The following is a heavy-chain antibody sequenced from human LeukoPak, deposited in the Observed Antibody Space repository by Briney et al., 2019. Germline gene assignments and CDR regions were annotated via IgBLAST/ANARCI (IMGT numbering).Heavy chain of an antibody. CDR2: IYTSGST. D-gene: IGHD6-19*01. Sequence: SETLSLTCTVSGGSISSYYWSWIRQPAGKGLEWIGRIYTSGSTNYNPSLKSRVTMSVDTSKNQFSLKLSSVTAADTAVYYCARHGPIAVATHFDYWGQGTLVTVSS. CDR3: ARHGPIAVATHFDY. J-gene: IGHJ4*02. V-gene: IGHV4-4*07. CDR1: GGSISSYY.